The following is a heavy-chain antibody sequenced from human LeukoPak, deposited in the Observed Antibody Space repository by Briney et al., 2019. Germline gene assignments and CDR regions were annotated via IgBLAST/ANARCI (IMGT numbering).Heavy chain of an antibody. CDR2: FYYSGST. D-gene: IGHD3-22*01. Sequence: SETLSLTCTVSGGSIISSSYYWGWIRQPPGEGLEWIGSFYYSGSTYYNPSLKSRVTISVDTSKNQFSLKLSSATAADTAVYYCARRLAAAASPYYYDSSGGFDYWGQGTLVTVSS. CDR3: ARRLAAAASPYYYDSSGGFDY. J-gene: IGHJ4*02. V-gene: IGHV4-39*07. CDR1: GGSIISSSYY.